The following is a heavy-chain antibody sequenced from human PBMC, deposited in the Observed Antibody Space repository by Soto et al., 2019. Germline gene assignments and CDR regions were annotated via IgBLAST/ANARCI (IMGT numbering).Heavy chain of an antibody. D-gene: IGHD5-18*01. J-gene: IGHJ6*03. Sequence: QVQLVQSGAEVKKPGASVKVSCKASGYTFTSYDINWVRQATGQGLEWMGWMNPNSGNTGYAQKFQGRVTMPRNTSISTAYMELSSLRSEDTTVYYCARYVDTADYHYYYMDVWGKGTTVTVSS. V-gene: IGHV1-8*01. CDR1: GYTFTSYD. CDR2: MNPNSGNT. CDR3: ARYVDTADYHYYYMDV.